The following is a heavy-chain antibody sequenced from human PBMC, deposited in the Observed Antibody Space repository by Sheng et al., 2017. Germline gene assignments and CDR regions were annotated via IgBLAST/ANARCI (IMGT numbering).Heavy chain of an antibody. CDR2: INSDGSST. Sequence: EVQLVESGGGLVKSGGSLRLSCAGSGFTFSIYWMHWVRQAPGKGLVWVSRINSDGSSTTYADSVKGRFTISRDNSKNTLYLQMNSLRAEDTAVYYCARDRPHNWFDPWGRGTLVTVSS. V-gene: IGHV3-74*01. CDR3: ARDRPHNWFDP. J-gene: IGHJ5*02. CDR1: GFTFSIYW.